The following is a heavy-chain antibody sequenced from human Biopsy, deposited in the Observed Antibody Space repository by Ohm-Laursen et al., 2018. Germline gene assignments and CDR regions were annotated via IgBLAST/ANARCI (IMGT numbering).Heavy chain of an antibody. J-gene: IGHJ2*01. Sequence: TLSLTWTVSGDSISSYYWSWIRQPPGKGLQWIGYVYYTESTDYNPSLQSRVTISVDTSKNHFSLRLRSVTPADTAIYYCARDRGYYSDRTVPGYFDLWGRGTLVTVSS. CDR3: ARDRGYYSDRTVPGYFDL. CDR1: GDSISSYY. D-gene: IGHD3-22*01. CDR2: VYYTEST. V-gene: IGHV4-59*01.